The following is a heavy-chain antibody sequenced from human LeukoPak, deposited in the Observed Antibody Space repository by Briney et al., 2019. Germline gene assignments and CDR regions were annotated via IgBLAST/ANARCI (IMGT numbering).Heavy chain of an antibody. CDR1: GYSISSGYY. D-gene: IGHD3-22*01. CDR2: IYHSGST. CDR3: ARDKDPYYYDSSGSFDY. J-gene: IGHJ4*02. Sequence: SETLSLTCTVSGYSISSGYYWGLIRQPPGKGLEWIGSIYHSGSTYYNPSLKSRVTISVDTSKNQFSLKLSPVTAADTAVYYCARDKDPYYYDSSGSFDYWGQGTLVTVSS. V-gene: IGHV4-38-2*02.